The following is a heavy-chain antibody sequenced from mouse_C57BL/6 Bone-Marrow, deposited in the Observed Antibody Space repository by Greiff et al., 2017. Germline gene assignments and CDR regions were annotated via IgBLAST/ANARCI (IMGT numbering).Heavy chain of an antibody. CDR1: GYTFTSYW. CDR3: ARQGTTVVGDY. D-gene: IGHD1-1*01. V-gene: IGHV1-64*01. Sequence: QVQLQQPGAELVKPGASVKLSCKASGYTFTSYWMHWVKQRPGQGLEWIGMIHPNSGSTNYNEKFKSKATLTVDKSSSTAYLQLSSLTSEDSAVYYCARQGTTVVGDYGGQGTTLTVSS. J-gene: IGHJ2*01. CDR2: IHPNSGST.